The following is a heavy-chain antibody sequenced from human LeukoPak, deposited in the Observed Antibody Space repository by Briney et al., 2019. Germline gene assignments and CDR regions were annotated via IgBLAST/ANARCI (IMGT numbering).Heavy chain of an antibody. CDR1: GGSIDITNY. D-gene: IGHD1-26*01. Sequence: SETLSLTCGVSGGSIDITNYWSWVRQAPGKGLEWIGEIAHDGTTNYNPSLWSRVAMSFDRANNQFSLSLTSVTAADTAVYYCTREDRPYCPFAYWGQGVLVTVSS. CDR3: TREDRPYCPFAY. J-gene: IGHJ4*02. CDR2: IAHDGTT. V-gene: IGHV4-4*02.